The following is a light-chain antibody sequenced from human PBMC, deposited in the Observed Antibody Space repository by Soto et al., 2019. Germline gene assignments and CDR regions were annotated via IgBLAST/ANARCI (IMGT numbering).Light chain of an antibody. J-gene: IGKJ4*01. CDR3: QQYGSSLLT. CDR2: GAS. V-gene: IGKV3-20*01. Sequence: EIGLTQSPGTLSLSPGERATLSCRASHSASSSLAWYQQKTGQAPRLLIYGASSRATGLPDRFSGGGSGTDFTLTISRLEPEDFAVYYCQQYGSSLLTFGGGTKVDIK. CDR1: HSASSS.